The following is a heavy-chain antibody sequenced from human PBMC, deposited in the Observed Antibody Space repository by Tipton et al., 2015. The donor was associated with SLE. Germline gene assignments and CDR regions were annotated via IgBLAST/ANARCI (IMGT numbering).Heavy chain of an antibody. D-gene: IGHD4-23*01. J-gene: IGHJ2*01. CDR3: AKDRYGGNSGWYFDL. CDR1: GFTFSSYG. CDR2: IRYDGSNK. Sequence: SLRLSCAASGFTFSSYGMHWVRQAPGKGLEWVAFIRYDGSNKYYADSVKGRFTISRDNSKNTLYLQMNSLRAEDTAVYYCAKDRYGGNSGWYFDLWGRGTLVTVSS. V-gene: IGHV3-30*02.